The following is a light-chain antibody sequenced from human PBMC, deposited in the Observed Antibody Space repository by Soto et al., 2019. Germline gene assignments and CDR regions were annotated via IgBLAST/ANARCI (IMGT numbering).Light chain of an antibody. J-gene: IGKJ4*01. Sequence: EIVMTQSPATLSVSPGERATLSCRASQSVSSNLAWYQQKPGQAARLLIYGASARATGISSRFSGSVSGTEFTLTISSLQSEDFAVYYCQQYSNWPPLTFGGGTKVEIK. CDR2: GAS. CDR3: QQYSNWPPLT. V-gene: IGKV3-15*01. CDR1: QSVSSN.